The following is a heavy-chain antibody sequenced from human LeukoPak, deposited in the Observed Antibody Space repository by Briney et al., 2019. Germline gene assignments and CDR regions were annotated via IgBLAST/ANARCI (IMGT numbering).Heavy chain of an antibody. J-gene: IGHJ4*02. CDR2: ISSSSSYI. CDR1: GFTFSHYS. D-gene: IGHD3-16*01. Sequence: GGSLRLSCAGSGFTFSHYSMNWVRQAPGKGLEWVSSISSSSSYIYYADSVKGRFTISRDNAKNSLYLQMNSLRAEDTAVYYCARGGTTPIDYWGQGTLVTVSS. CDR3: ARGGTTPIDY. V-gene: IGHV3-21*01.